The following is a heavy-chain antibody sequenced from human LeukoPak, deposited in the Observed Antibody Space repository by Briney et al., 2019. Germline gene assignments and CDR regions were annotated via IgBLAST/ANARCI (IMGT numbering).Heavy chain of an antibody. V-gene: IGHV3-21*01. CDR1: GFTFSSYS. J-gene: IGHJ6*03. D-gene: IGHD3-10*01. CDR2: ISSSSSYI. CDR3: ARDLFEMARGVIYPYYMDV. Sequence: GGSLRLSCAASGFTFSSYSMNWVRQAPGKGLEWVSSISSSSSYIYYADSVKGRFTISRDNAKNSLYLQMNSLRAEDTAVYYCARDLFEMARGVIYPYYMDVWGKGTTVTVSS.